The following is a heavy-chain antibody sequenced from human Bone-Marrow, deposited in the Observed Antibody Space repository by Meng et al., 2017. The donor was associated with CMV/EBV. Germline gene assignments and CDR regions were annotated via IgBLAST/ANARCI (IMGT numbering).Heavy chain of an antibody. V-gene: IGHV1-2*02. CDR2: VSPKDGGT. D-gene: IGHD3-22*01. CDR1: GYTFGGHY. J-gene: IGHJ4*02. CDR3: ARAPPDYYMVERYYFDH. Sequence: ASVKVSCKASGYTFGGHYIHWVPQAPGQGPEWMEWVSPKDGGTDYAQKFQGRVTMNRDTSINTAYMDLSKLRSDDTVVYYCARAPPDYYMVERYYFDHWGQGTKVTVSS.